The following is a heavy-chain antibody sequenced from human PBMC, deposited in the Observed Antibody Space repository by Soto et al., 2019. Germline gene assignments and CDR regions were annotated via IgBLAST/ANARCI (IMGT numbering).Heavy chain of an antibody. Sequence: PGGSLRLSCAAFGFTFSSYAMSWVRHAPGKGLEWVSAISGSGGRTYYADSVKGRFTISRDNSKNTLYLQMNSLRAEDTAVYYCAKDSYYDSSGYPDYWGQGTLVTVSS. CDR3: AKDSYYDSSGYPDY. CDR1: GFTFSSYA. J-gene: IGHJ4*02. D-gene: IGHD3-22*01. V-gene: IGHV3-23*01. CDR2: ISGSGGRT.